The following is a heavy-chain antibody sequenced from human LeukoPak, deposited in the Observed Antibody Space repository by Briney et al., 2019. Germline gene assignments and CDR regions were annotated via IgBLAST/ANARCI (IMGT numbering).Heavy chain of an antibody. J-gene: IGHJ6*03. V-gene: IGHV4-34*01. D-gene: IGHD3-10*01. Sequence: SETLSLTCAVYGGSFSGYYWSWIRQPPGKGLGWIGEINHSGSTNYNPSLKSRVTISVDTSKNQFSLKLSSVTAADTAVYYCARGRVRNYYGSGSRYYYYMDVWGKGTTVTVSS. CDR1: GGSFSGYY. CDR3: ARGRVRNYYGSGSRYYYYMDV. CDR2: INHSGST.